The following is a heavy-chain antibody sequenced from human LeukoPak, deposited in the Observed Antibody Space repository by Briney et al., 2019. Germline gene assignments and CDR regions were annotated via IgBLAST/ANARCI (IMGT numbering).Heavy chain of an antibody. CDR2: IGWNSGSI. V-gene: IGHV3-9*03. J-gene: IGHJ4*02. CDR1: GFNFDDYA. CDR3: AKDVSLGYCSGGTCPAHFDH. D-gene: IGHD2-15*01. Sequence: SLRLSCAASGFNFDDYAMHWVRQAPGKGLEWVSGIGWNSGSIGYANSVKGRFTISRDNAKNSLYLQMNSLRAEDMALYYCAKDVSLGYCSGGTCPAHFDHWGQGTLVTVSS.